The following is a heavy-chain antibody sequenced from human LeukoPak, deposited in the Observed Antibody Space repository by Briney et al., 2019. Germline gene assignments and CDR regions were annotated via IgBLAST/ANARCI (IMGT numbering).Heavy chain of an antibody. J-gene: IGHJ6*04. Sequence: GGSLRLSCAASGFTFSSYSMNWVRQAPGKGLEWVSSISSSSSYIYYADSVKGRFTISRDNAKNSLYLQMNSTRAEDTAVYYCARDKWAEIGSYALDYYYGLDVWGKGTTVTVSS. CDR3: ARDKWAEIGSYALDYYYGLDV. CDR1: GFTFSSYS. D-gene: IGHD1-26*01. CDR2: ISSSSSYI. V-gene: IGHV3-21*01.